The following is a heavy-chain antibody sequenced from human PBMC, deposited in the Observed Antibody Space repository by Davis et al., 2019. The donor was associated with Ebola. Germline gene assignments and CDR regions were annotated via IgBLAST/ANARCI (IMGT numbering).Heavy chain of an antibody. D-gene: IGHD2-2*01. CDR1: GFTVSSNY. Sequence: GESLKISCASSGFTVSSNYMSWVRQAPGKGLGWVSVIYSGGSTYYADSVKGRFTISRDNSKNTPYLQMNSLRAEDTAVYYCAIAVDYYYGMDVWGQGTTVTVSS. V-gene: IGHV3-53*01. J-gene: IGHJ6*02. CDR3: AIAVDYYYGMDV. CDR2: IYSGGST.